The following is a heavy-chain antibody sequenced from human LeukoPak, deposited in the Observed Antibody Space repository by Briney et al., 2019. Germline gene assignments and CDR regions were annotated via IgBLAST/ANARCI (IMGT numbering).Heavy chain of an antibody. J-gene: IGHJ4*02. Sequence: GGSLRLSCAASGFTFSTYSMNWVRQAPGKGLEWVANIKQDGSEKYYVDSVKGRFTISRDNAKNSLYLQTNSLRAEDTAVYYCASLPSSSFLYYWGQGTLVTVSS. CDR2: IKQDGSEK. V-gene: IGHV3-7*01. CDR1: GFTFSTYS. CDR3: ASLPSSSFLYY. D-gene: IGHD6-6*01.